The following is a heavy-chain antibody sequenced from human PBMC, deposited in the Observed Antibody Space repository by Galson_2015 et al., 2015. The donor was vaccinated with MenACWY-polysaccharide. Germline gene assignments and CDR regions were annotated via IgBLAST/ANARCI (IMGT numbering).Heavy chain of an antibody. J-gene: IGHJ4*02. D-gene: IGHD3-10*01. CDR1: GFPFSRYA. CDR3: AKGLGSFDF. V-gene: IGHV3-23*01. CDR2: VSGTDDNT. Sequence: SLRLSCAASGFPFSRYAMTWVRQAPGKGLEWVSTVSGTDDNTYYAAFVKGRFTISRDNSKSTLYLQMNSLTGEDTAIYYCAKGLGSFDFWGQGTLVTVSS.